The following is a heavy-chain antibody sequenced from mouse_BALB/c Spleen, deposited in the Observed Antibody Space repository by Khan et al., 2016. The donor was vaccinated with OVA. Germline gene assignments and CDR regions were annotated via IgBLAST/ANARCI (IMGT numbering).Heavy chain of an antibody. CDR2: IFPGSGST. CDR1: GYTFSSYW. D-gene: IGHD2-2*01. V-gene: IGHV1-9*01. Sequence: QVQLQQSGGDLMKPGASVKISCKATGYTFSSYWIEWVKQRPGHGLEWIGQIFPGSGSTTYNEKFKGKATFTADTSSNTAYMQLSSLTSEDSAVYYCARGGYGGFAYWGQGTLVTVSA. J-gene: IGHJ3*01. CDR3: ARGGYGGFAY.